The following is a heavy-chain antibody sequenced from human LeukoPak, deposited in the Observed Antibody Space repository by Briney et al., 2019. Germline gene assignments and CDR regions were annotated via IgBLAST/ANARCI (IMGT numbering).Heavy chain of an antibody. CDR1: GGSISSYY. V-gene: IGHV4-59*01. CDR2: IYYSGST. J-gene: IGHJ4*02. Sequence: SETLSLACTVSGGSISSYYWSWIRQPPGKGLEWIGYIYYSGSTNYNPSLKSRVTISVDTSKNQFSLKLSSVTAADTAVYYCARDLDYWGQGTLVTVSS. CDR3: ARDLDY.